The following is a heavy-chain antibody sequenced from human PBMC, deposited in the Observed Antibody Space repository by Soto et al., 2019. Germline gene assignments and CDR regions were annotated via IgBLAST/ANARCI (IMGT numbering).Heavy chain of an antibody. CDR3: ARDGLVGAPNDNYYYYGMDV. J-gene: IGHJ6*02. D-gene: IGHD1-26*01. CDR2: INAGYGNT. Sequence: GASVKVSCKASGYTFSSYAMHWVRQAPGQRLEWMGWINAGYGNTNYAQKLQGRVTMTTDTSTSTAYMELRSLRSDDTAVYYCARDGLVGAPNDNYYYYGMDVWGQGTTVTVSS. V-gene: IGHV1-3*01. CDR1: GYTFSSYA.